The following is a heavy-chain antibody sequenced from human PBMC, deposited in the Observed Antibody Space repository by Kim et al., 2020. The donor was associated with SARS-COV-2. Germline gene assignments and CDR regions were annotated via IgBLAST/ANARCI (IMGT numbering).Heavy chain of an antibody. CDR1: GFTFSSYG. CDR3: AKVQRGPSSPSDY. Sequence: GGSLRLSCAASGFTFSSYGMHWVRQAPGKGLEWVAVISYDGSNKYYADSVKGRFTISRDNSKNTLYLQMNSLRAEDTAVYYCAKVQRGPSSPSDYWGQGTLVTVSS. CDR2: ISYDGSNK. J-gene: IGHJ4*02. V-gene: IGHV3-30*18. D-gene: IGHD2-2*01.